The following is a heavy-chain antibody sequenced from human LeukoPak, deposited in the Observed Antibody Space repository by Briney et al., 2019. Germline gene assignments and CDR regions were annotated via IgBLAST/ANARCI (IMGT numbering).Heavy chain of an antibody. CDR1: GYSLTSYW. J-gene: IGHJ3*02. CDR2: IIPILGIA. CDR3: ARDSDIVATGAFDI. Sequence: KISCKGSGYSLTSYWIGWVRQAPGQGLEWMGRIIPILGIANYAQKFQGRVTITADKSTSTAYMELSSLRSEDTAVYYCARDSDIVATGAFDIWGQGTMVTVSS. D-gene: IGHD5-12*01. V-gene: IGHV1-69*04.